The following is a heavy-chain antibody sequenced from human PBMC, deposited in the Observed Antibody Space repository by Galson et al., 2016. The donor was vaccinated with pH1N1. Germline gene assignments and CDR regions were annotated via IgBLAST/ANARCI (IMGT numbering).Heavy chain of an antibody. CDR3: ARIGSDDPIYYYYMDV. Sequence: QSGAEVKKPGESLKISCKGSGYSFTSYWIAWVRQMPGKGLEWMGIIYPGDSDTRYSPSFQGQVTISADKSINTAYLQCSSLKASDTAMYYCARIGSDDPIYYYYMDVWGKGTTVTVSS. D-gene: IGHD2-21*01. CDR2: IYPGDSDT. V-gene: IGHV5-51*01. J-gene: IGHJ6*03. CDR1: GYSFTSYW.